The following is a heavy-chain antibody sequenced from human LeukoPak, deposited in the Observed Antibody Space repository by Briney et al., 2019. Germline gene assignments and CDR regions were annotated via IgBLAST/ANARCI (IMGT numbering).Heavy chain of an antibody. CDR3: AILCYDTSDYYYFDH. Sequence: SSETLSLTCTVSTGSMPTYYWSSIRQPPGKGLEWIGFIWNSGITNYNPSLKSRITISADTSKNQFSLKLGSVTAADTAVYYCAILCYDTSDYYYFDHWGQGTLVTVSS. J-gene: IGHJ4*02. D-gene: IGHD3-22*01. CDR2: IWNSGIT. V-gene: IGHV4-59*08. CDR1: TGSMPTYY.